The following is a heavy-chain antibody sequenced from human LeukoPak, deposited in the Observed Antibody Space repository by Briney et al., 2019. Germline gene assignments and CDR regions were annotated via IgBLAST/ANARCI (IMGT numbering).Heavy chain of an antibody. V-gene: IGHV1-2*02. CDR2: INPSNGDT. J-gene: IGHJ6*02. D-gene: IGHD6-13*01. CDR1: GYTFTGSR. CDR3: ARSWYGMDV. Sequence: ASVKVSCKASGYTFTGSRMQWARQAPGQGLEWMGWINPSNGDTNSEQKFQGRVTMTRDASISTVYMELSRLTFDDTAVYYCARSWYGMDVWGQGTTVIVSS.